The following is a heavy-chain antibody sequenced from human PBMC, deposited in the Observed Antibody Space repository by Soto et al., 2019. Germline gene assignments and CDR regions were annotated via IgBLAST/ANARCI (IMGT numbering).Heavy chain of an antibody. CDR3: ASSVTTYYYYGMDV. CDR2: IYYSGST. V-gene: IGHV4-59*01. D-gene: IGHD4-4*01. J-gene: IGHJ6*04. Sequence: SETLSLTCTVSGGSISSYYWSWIRQPPGKGLEWIGYIYYSGSTNYNPSLKSRVTISVDTSKNQFSLKLSSVTAADTAVYYCASSVTTYYYYGMDVWGEGTTVTVSS. CDR1: GGSISSYY.